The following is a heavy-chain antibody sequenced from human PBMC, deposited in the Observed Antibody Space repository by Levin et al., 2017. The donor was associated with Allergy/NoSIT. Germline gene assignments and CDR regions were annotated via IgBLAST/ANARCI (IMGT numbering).Heavy chain of an antibody. CDR1: GGSISSYY. Sequence: SQTLSLTCTVSGGSISSYYWIWIRQPPGKGLEWIGYIYYSGSTNYNPSLKSRVTISVDTSKNQFSLKLSSVTAADTAVYFCARGTHYHYYYMDVWGKGTTVTVSS. J-gene: IGHJ6*03. V-gene: IGHV4-59*01. D-gene: IGHD1-1*01. CDR2: IYYSGST. CDR3: ARGTHYHYYYMDV.